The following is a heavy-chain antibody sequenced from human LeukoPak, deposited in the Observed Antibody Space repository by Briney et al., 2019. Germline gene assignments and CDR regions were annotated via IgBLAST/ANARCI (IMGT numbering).Heavy chain of an antibody. V-gene: IGHV1-69*04. Sequence: SVKVSCKTSGGTFSSSAITWVRQAPGQGLEWMGRIIPVLNITTYAQKFQGRVTITADTSTSTVYMEPSSLRSEETAVYYCAKDQGLTAPPPYGLDVWGQGTTVIVTS. D-gene: IGHD5-18*01. CDR2: IIPVLNIT. CDR3: AKDQGLTAPPPYGLDV. J-gene: IGHJ6*02. CDR1: GGTFSSSA.